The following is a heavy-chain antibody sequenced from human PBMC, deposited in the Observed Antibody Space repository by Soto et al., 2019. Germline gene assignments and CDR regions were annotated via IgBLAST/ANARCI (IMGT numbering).Heavy chain of an antibody. V-gene: IGHV3-7*01. Sequence: EVQLVESGGGLVQPGGSLRLSCAASGFTFSSYWMSWVRQAPGKGLEWVANIKQDGSEKYYVDSVKGRFTISRDNAKNSLYLQMNSLRAEDTAVYYCAREDSPTAPTVSYYFDYWGQGTLVTVSS. D-gene: IGHD3-22*01. CDR1: GFTFSSYW. CDR3: AREDSPTAPTVSYYFDY. J-gene: IGHJ4*02. CDR2: IKQDGSEK.